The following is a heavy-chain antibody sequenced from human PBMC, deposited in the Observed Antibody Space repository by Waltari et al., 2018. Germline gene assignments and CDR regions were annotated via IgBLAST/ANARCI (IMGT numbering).Heavy chain of an antibody. Sequence: EVQLLESGGGLVQPGGSLRLSCAASGFTFSSYEMNWVRQAPGKGLEWVSYISSGGTNMFYAESVKGRFTISRDNAKNSLYLHMNSLRVEDTAVYYCARERSVTGKGNLDYWGQGTLVTVSS. CDR3: ARERSVTGKGNLDY. D-gene: IGHD3-10*01. CDR2: ISSGGTNM. CDR1: GFTFSSYE. V-gene: IGHV3-48*03. J-gene: IGHJ4*02.